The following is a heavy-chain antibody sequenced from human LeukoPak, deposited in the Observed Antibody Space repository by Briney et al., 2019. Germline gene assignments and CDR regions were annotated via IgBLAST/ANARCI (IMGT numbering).Heavy chain of an antibody. D-gene: IGHD2-15*01. CDR1: GFTFSSYS. CDR3: AREVPPHYCSGGSCYLDY. V-gene: IGHV3-21*01. J-gene: IGHJ4*02. CDR2: ISSSSSYI. Sequence: GGSLRLSCAASGFTFSSYSMNWVRQAPGKGLEWVSSISSSSSYIYYADSVKGRFTISRDNAKNSLYLQMNSLRAEDTAVYYCAREVPPHYCSGGSCYLDYWGQGTLVTVSS.